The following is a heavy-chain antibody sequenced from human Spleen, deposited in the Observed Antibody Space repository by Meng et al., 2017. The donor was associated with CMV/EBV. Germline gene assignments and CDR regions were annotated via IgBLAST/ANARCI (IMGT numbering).Heavy chain of an antibody. CDR2: ISGSGSTT. J-gene: IGHJ4*02. V-gene: IGHV3-23*01. D-gene: IGHD6-19*01. CDR3: AKGRRPVAGNPPIDY. CDR1: GFTFNICA. Sequence: GGSLRLSCAASGFTFNICAMSWVRQVPGKGLEWVSVISGSGSTTYYAESVKGRFTISRDNVKNTLHLQMNSLRAEDTAVYYCAKGRRPVAGNPPIDYWGQGTLVTVSS.